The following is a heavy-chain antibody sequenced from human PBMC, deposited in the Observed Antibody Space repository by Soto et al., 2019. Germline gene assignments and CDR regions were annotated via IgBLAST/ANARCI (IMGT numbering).Heavy chain of an antibody. Sequence: GGSLRLSCAASGFTFSSYWMSWVRQAPGKGMEWVANIKQDGSEKYYVGSVKGRFTISRDNAKNSLYLQMNSLRAEDTAVYYCARVRIVPAAKGYYYYYMDVWGKGTTVTV. J-gene: IGHJ6*03. CDR1: GFTFSSYW. V-gene: IGHV3-7*01. CDR3: ARVRIVPAAKGYYYYYMDV. D-gene: IGHD2-2*01. CDR2: IKQDGSEK.